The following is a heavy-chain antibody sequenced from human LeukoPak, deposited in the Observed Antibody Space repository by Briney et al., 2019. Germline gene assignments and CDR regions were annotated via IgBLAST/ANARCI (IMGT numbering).Heavy chain of an antibody. CDR1: GGSISSYY. CDR2: IYYSGST. J-gene: IGHJ4*02. V-gene: IGHV4-59*01. CDR3: ARVVYGDSSKDFDY. Sequence: PSETQSLTWTVSGGSISSYYWSWIRQPPGKGLEWIGYIYYSGSTNYNPSLKSRVTISVDTSKNQFSLKLSSVTAADTAVYYCARVVYGDSSKDFDYWGQGTLVTVSS. D-gene: IGHD4-17*01.